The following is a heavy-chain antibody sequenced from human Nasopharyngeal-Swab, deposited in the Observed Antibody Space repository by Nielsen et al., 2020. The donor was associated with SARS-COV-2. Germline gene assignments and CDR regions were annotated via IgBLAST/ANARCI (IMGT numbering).Heavy chain of an antibody. V-gene: IGHV3-30*04. Sequence: QATGTGLGWVAVISYDGSNKYYADSVKGRFTISRDNSKNTLYLQMNSLRAEDTAVYYCARGTLRLDIVVVPAVYFDYWGQGTLVTVSS. CDR3: ARGTLRLDIVVVPAVYFDY. CDR2: ISYDGSNK. J-gene: IGHJ4*02. D-gene: IGHD2-2*03.